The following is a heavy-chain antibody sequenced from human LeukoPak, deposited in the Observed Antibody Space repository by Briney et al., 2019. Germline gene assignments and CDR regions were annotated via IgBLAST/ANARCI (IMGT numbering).Heavy chain of an antibody. J-gene: IGHJ4*02. CDR1: GFTFSSYT. CDR3: ARDRIAAAGTPFYGNPEDY. CDR2: ISSSSSYI. Sequence: GGSLRLSCAASGFTFSSYTMNLVRQAPGKGLEWVSSISSSSSYIYYADSVKGRFTISRDNAKNSLSLQMNSLRAEDTAVYYCARDRIAAAGTPFYGNPEDYWGQGTLVTVSS. D-gene: IGHD6-13*01. V-gene: IGHV3-21*01.